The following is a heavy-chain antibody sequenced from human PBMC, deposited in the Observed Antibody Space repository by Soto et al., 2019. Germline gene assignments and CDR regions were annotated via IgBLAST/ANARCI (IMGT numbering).Heavy chain of an antibody. J-gene: IGHJ4*02. V-gene: IGHV3-30-3*01. Sequence: LRLSCAASGFTFSSYAMHWVRQAPGKGLEWVAVISYDGSNKYYADSVKGRFTISRDNSKNTLYLQMNSLRAEDTAVYYCARAYCSGGSCYFDYWGQGTLGTVSS. CDR1: GFTFSSYA. CDR2: ISYDGSNK. CDR3: ARAYCSGGSCYFDY. D-gene: IGHD2-15*01.